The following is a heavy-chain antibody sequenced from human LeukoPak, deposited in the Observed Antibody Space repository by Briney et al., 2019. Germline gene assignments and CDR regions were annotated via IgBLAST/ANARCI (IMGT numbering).Heavy chain of an antibody. CDR1: GFTFSSYA. Sequence: PEGSLRLSCAASGFTFSSYAMSWVRQAPGKGLEWVSATSGSGGSTYYADSVKGRFTISRDNSKNTLYLQMNSLRAEDTAVYYCAKDSRITMIVVVITNFDYWGQGTLVTVS. J-gene: IGHJ4*02. CDR3: AKDSRITMIVVVITNFDY. V-gene: IGHV3-23*01. D-gene: IGHD3-22*01. CDR2: TSGSGGST.